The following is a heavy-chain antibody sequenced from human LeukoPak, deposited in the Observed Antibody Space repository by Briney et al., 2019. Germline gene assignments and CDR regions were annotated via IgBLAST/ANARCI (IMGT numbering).Heavy chain of an antibody. V-gene: IGHV3-23*01. J-gene: IGHJ3*02. CDR1: GFTFSSYA. D-gene: IGHD3-22*01. CDR3: AKSADYYDSSGSDLAFNI. CDR2: ISGSGGST. Sequence: PGGSLRLSCAASGFTFSSYAMSWVRQAPGKGLEWVSTISGSGGSTYYADSVKGPFTISRDNSKNTLYLQMNSLRAEDTAVYYCAKSADYYDSSGSDLAFNIWGQGTLVTVSS.